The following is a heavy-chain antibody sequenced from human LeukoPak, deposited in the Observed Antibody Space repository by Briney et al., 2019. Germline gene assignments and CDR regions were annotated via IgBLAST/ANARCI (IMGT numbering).Heavy chain of an antibody. CDR2: IYYSGST. J-gene: IGHJ6*03. D-gene: IGHD1-26*01. Sequence: SETLSLTCTVSGGSISSGGYYWSWIRQHPGKGLEWIGYIYYSGSTYYNPSLKSRVPISVDTSKNQFSLKLSSVTAADTAVYYCARGTKGAAHYYYYYMDVWGKGTTVTVSS. CDR3: ARGTKGAAHYYYYYMDV. V-gene: IGHV4-31*03. CDR1: GGSISSGGYY.